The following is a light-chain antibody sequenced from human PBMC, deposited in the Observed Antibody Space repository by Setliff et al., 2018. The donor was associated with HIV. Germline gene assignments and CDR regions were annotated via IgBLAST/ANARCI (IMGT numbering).Light chain of an antibody. CDR3: CSFAGSPYV. J-gene: IGLJ1*01. Sequence: QSVLAQPASVSGSPGQSITISCTGTSSDVGGYSHVSWFQQHPGKAPKLMIYDVSKRPSGVPDRFSGSKSGNTASLTISGLQAEDEADYYCCSFAGSPYVFGTGTKGTVL. CDR1: SSDVGGYSH. CDR2: DVS. V-gene: IGLV2-11*01.